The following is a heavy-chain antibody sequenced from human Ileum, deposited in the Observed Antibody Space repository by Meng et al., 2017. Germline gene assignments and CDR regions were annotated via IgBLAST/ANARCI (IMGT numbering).Heavy chain of an antibody. CDR3: ARFYGSGTFEVHDY. CDR1: GGSVSSGSYH. Sequence: QVHLRVPGPRMVRASGTLSLPCNVPGGSVSSGSYHWSWIRQPPGKGPEWIGLIHYSGSRNYNPSPKSRVTMSVDTSKNQVSLRLTSVTAADTAVYYCARFYGSGTFEVHDYWGQGTLVTVSS. V-gene: IGHV4-61*01. CDR2: IHYSGSR. J-gene: IGHJ4*02. D-gene: IGHD3-10*01.